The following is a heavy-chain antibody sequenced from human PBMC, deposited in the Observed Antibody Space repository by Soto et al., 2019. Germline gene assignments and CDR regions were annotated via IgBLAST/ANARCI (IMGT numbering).Heavy chain of an antibody. V-gene: IGHV1-69*06. CDR3: ASPAGQRAAIAPEDYYYYGMDV. CDR1: GGTFSSYA. Sequence: QVQLVQSGAEVKKPGSSVKVSCKASGGTFSSYAISWVRQAPGQGLEWMGGIIPIFGTANYAQKFQGRVTITADKSTSTAYMELSSLRSEDTAVYYCASPAGQRAAIAPEDYYYYGMDVWGQGTTVTVSS. CDR2: IIPIFGTA. D-gene: IGHD2-2*02. J-gene: IGHJ6*02.